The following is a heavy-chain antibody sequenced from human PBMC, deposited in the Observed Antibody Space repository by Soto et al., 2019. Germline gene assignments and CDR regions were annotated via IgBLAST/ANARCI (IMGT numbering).Heavy chain of an antibody. V-gene: IGHV2-5*02. Sequence: QITLKESGPTLVKPTQTLTLTCTFSGFSLSTSGVGVGWIRQPPGKALEWLALIYWDDDKRYSPSLKSRLTITKDTSKNQVVLTMTNMDPVDTATYYCAHREASGSSHPFDYWGQGTLVTVSS. CDR1: GFSLSTSGVG. D-gene: IGHD3-10*01. CDR2: IYWDDDK. CDR3: AHREASGSSHPFDY. J-gene: IGHJ4*02.